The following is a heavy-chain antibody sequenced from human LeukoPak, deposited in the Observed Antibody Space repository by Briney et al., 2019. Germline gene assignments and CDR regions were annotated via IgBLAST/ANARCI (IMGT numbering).Heavy chain of an antibody. J-gene: IGHJ4*02. D-gene: IGHD3-22*01. Sequence: ASVKVSCKASGYTFTSYYMHWVRQAPGQGLEWMGIINPSGGSTSYAQKFQGRVTMTRDMSTSTVYMELSSLRSVDTAVYYCARASSGFGGFDYWGQGTLVTVSS. CDR2: INPSGGST. CDR1: GYTFTSYY. CDR3: ARASSGFGGFDY. V-gene: IGHV1-46*01.